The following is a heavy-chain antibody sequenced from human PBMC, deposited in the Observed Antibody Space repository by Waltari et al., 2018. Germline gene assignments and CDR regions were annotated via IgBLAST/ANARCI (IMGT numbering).Heavy chain of an antibody. Sequence: QVQLVQSGAEVKKPGASVKVSCKASEYTFTRYDINWVRQATGQGLEWMGGMNPNSGNAGYAQKFQGRVTMTSNTSMSTAYMELSSLRSDDTAVYYCARGVYDSSGYLFDYWGQGTLVTVSS. J-gene: IGHJ4*02. CDR2: MNPNSGNA. V-gene: IGHV1-8*01. CDR1: EYTFTRYD. D-gene: IGHD3-22*01. CDR3: ARGVYDSSGYLFDY.